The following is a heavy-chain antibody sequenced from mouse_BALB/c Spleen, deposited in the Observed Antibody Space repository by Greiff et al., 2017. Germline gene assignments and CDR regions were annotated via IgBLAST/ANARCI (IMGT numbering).Heavy chain of an antibody. D-gene: IGHD1-1*01. CDR1: GFTFSSYG. J-gene: IGHJ4*01. CDR2: ISSGGSYT. CDR3: ARQEDYYYGSSQTHYYAMDY. V-gene: IGHV5-6*01. Sequence: EVMLVESGGDLVKPGGSLKLSCAASGFTFSSYGMSWVRQTPDKRLEWVATISSGGSYTYYPDSVKGRFTISRDNAKNTLYLQMSSLKSEDTAMYYCARQEDYYYGSSQTHYYAMDYWGQGTSVTVSS.